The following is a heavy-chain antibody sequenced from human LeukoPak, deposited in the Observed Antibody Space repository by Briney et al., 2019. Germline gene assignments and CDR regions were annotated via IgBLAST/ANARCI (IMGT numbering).Heavy chain of an antibody. Sequence: ASVKVSCKASGYTFTGYYMHWVRQAPGQGLEWMGWINPNSGGTNYAQKFQGRVTITRDTSISTAYMELSRLRSDDTAVYYCASVLEGAGAFDIWGQGTMVTVSS. D-gene: IGHD3-3*01. CDR2: INPNSGGT. CDR3: ASVLEGAGAFDI. J-gene: IGHJ3*02. V-gene: IGHV1-2*02. CDR1: GYTFTGYY.